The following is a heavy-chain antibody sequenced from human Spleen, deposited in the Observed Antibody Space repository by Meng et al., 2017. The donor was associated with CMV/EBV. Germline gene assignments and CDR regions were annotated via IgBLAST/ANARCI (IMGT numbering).Heavy chain of an antibody. D-gene: IGHD3-16*02. V-gene: IGHV3-15*01. CDR1: GFTFSNAW. J-gene: IGHJ4*02. CDR3: TTDPSDYVWGSYRVDY. Sequence: EVQLVESGGGLVKPGGSLRLSWAASGFTFSNAWMSWVRQAPGKGLEWVGRIKSKTDGGTTDYAAPVKGRFTISRDDSKNTLYLQMNSLKTEDTAVYYCTTDPSDYVWGSYRVDYWGQGTLVTVSS. CDR2: IKSKTDGGTT.